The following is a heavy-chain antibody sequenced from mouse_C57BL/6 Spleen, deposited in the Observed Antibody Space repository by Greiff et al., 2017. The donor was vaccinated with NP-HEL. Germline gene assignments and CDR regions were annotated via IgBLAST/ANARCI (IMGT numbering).Heavy chain of an antibody. CDR2: ISSGSSTI. Sequence: EVKLVESGGGLVKPGGSLKLSCAASGFTFSDYGMHWVRQAPEKGLEWVAYISSGSSTIYYADTVKGRFTISRDDSQSMLYLQMNNLKTEDTAMYYCVRDQGYLYWYFDVWGTGTTVTVSS. D-gene: IGHD2-2*01. V-gene: IGHV5-17*03. CDR3: VRDQGYLYWYFDV. CDR1: GFTFSDYG. J-gene: IGHJ1*03.